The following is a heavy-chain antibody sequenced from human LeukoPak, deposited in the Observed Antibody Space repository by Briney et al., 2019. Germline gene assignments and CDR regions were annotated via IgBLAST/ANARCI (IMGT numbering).Heavy chain of an antibody. CDR3: TRDLMDYDVSTGLHHYYMDV. D-gene: IGHD3-9*01. CDR2: IKQDGSEK. CDR1: GFTFSSYW. V-gene: IGHV3-7*01. Sequence: GGSLRLSCAASGFTFSSYWMSWVRQAPGKGLEWVANIKQDGSEKYYVDSVKGRFTISRDNAKNSLYLQMNTLRVEDTAVYYCTRDLMDYDVSTGLHHYYMDVWGQGTTVTVSS. J-gene: IGHJ6*02.